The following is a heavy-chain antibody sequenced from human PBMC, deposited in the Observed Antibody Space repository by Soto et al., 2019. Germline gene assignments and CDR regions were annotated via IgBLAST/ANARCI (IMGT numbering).Heavy chain of an antibody. D-gene: IGHD3-22*01. CDR2: IKQDGSEK. CDR1: GFTFSSYW. V-gene: IGHV3-7*05. CDR3: ARDRYYYDNGAYYYEDY. J-gene: IGHJ4*02. Sequence: GSLRLSCAVSGFTFSSYWMSWVRQAPGKGLEWVANIKQDGSEKYYVDSVKGRFTISRDNAKNSLYLQMNSLRAEDTAVYYCARDRYYYDNGAYYYEDYWGQGTLVTVSS.